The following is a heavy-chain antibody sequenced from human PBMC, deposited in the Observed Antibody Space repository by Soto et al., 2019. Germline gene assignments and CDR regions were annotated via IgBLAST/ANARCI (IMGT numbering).Heavy chain of an antibody. CDR1: GGPIRSYY. J-gene: IGHJ4*02. CDR3: AREGFSGYEALDY. CDR2: IAYTGIT. D-gene: IGHD5-12*01. V-gene: IGHV4-59*01. Sequence: QVHLQESGPGLLKPSETLSLTCSVSGGPIRSYYLSWVRQAPGKGLEWIAYIAYTGITGYNPSLRSRVTISGDTSQNVFSLKMTSVTAADTAVDYCAREGFSGYEALDYWGQGILGTVSS.